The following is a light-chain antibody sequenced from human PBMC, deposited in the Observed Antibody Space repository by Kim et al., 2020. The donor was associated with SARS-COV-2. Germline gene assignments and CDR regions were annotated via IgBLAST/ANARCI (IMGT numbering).Light chain of an antibody. CDR2: DAS. CDR1: QSVSSH. CDR3: QQRSNWPLT. J-gene: IGKJ4*01. Sequence: EIVLTQSPATLSLSPGERATLSCRASQSVSSHLAWYQQKPGQAPRLLIYDASNRATGIPARFSGSGSGTDFTLTISSLEAEDFALYYCQQRSNWPLTFGGGTKVDIK. V-gene: IGKV3-11*01.